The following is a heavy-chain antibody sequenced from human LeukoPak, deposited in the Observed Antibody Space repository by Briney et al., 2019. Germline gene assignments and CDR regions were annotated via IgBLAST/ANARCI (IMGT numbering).Heavy chain of an antibody. CDR3: ARDPYYYDSSGYYYFDY. J-gene: IGHJ4*02. Sequence: GGSLRLSCAASGFTFSSYAMSWVRQAPGKGLEWVSAISGSGGSTYYADSVKGRFTISRDNAKNSLYLQMNSLRAEDTAVYYCARDPYYYDSSGYYYFDYWGQGTLVTVSP. V-gene: IGHV3-23*01. CDR2: ISGSGGST. D-gene: IGHD3-22*01. CDR1: GFTFSSYA.